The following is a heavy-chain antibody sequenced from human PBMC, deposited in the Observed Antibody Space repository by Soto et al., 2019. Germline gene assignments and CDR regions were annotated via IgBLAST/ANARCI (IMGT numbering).Heavy chain of an antibody. CDR3: LLWFGELLDY. Sequence: GASVKVSCKASGYTFTSYYMHWLRQAPGQGLEWMGIINPSGGSTSYAQKFQGRVTMTRDTSTSTVYMELSSLRSEDTAVYYCLLWFGELLDYWGQGTLVTVSS. D-gene: IGHD3-10*01. V-gene: IGHV1-46*01. CDR2: INPSGGST. J-gene: IGHJ4*02. CDR1: GYTFTSYY.